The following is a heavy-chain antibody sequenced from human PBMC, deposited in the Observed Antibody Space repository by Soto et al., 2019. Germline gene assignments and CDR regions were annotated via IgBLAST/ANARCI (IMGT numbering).Heavy chain of an antibody. Sequence: QVQLVQSGDEVRKPGSSVKVSCKASGYIFVNYGIAWVRQAPGQGLEWMGWISPYSANTHYASQVQGRLTMTTDTSKSTAYMDLGSLISDDTPVYYCAMVDNYVPPTPQDVWGQGSTVTVS. CDR1: GYIFVNYG. CDR3: AMVDNYVPPTPQDV. D-gene: IGHD3-16*01. CDR2: ISPYSANT. V-gene: IGHV1-18*01. J-gene: IGHJ6*02.